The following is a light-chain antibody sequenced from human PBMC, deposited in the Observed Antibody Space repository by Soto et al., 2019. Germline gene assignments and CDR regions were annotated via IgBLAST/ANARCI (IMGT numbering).Light chain of an antibody. CDR2: KAP. CDR1: QSISTW. Sequence: DIQMTQSPSTLSASVGDRVTITCRASQSISTWLAWYQQKPGRAPKLLIYKAPSLESGVPSRFSGSGSGTEFDLTISSLQPDDFATYYCQQYNSYSTFGQGTNLEIK. V-gene: IGKV1-5*03. J-gene: IGKJ2*01. CDR3: QQYNSYST.